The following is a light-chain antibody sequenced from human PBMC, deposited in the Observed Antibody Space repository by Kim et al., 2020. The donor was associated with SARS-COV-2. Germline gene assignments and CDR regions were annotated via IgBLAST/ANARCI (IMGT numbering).Light chain of an antibody. CDR3: QQYITYPLT. CDR1: QTVDSW. Sequence: SASVGDRVTITCRASQTVDSWLAWYQQKPGKAPKLLIYKSSSLESGVPSRFSGSGSGTEFTLTISSLQPDDFATYYCQQYITYPLTFGGGTKVDIK. CDR2: KSS. V-gene: IGKV1-5*03. J-gene: IGKJ4*01.